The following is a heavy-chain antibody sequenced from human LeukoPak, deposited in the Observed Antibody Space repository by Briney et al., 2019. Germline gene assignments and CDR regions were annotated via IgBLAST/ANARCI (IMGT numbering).Heavy chain of an antibody. D-gene: IGHD6-13*01. V-gene: IGHV1-8*01. Sequence: ASVKVSCKASGYTFTSYDINWVRQANGQGLEWMGWMNPNSGNTGYAQKFQGRVTMTRNTSISTAYMELSSLRSEDTAVYYCARGAAGPNHYYYYGMDVWGQGTTVTVSS. J-gene: IGHJ6*02. CDR3: ARGAAGPNHYYYYGMDV. CDR2: MNPNSGNT. CDR1: GYTFTSYD.